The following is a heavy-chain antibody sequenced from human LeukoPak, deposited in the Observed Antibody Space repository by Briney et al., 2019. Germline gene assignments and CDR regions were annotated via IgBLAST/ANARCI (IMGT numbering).Heavy chain of an antibody. D-gene: IGHD1-20*01. V-gene: IGHV3-15*07. CDR3: STLTSRGLSDS. Sequence: GGSLRLSCAASGFTFTNAWMNLVRQAPGEGLEWVGRIKSKADGETIDYAAPVRGRFTFSRDDSKNMLYLQMNSLKSEDTAVYYCSTLTSRGLSDSWGQGTLVTVSS. CDR2: IKSKADGETI. J-gene: IGHJ4*02. CDR1: GFTFTNAW.